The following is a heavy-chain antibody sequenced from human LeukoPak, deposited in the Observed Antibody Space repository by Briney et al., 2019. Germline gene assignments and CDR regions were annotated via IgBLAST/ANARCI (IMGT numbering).Heavy chain of an antibody. J-gene: IGHJ6*02. V-gene: IGHV3-30*03. CDR2: ISYDGSNK. CDR1: GFTFSSYG. CDR3: AIGYCSGGSCPNYYGMDV. Sequence: GGSLRLSCAASGFTFSSYGMHWVRQAPGKGLEWVAVISYDGSNKYYADSVKGRFTISRDNSKNTLHLQMNSLRAEDTAVYYCAIGYCSGGSCPNYYGMDVWGQGTTVTVSS. D-gene: IGHD2-15*01.